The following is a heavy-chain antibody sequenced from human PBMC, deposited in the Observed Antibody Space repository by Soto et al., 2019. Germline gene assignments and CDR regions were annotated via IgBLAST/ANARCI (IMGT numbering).Heavy chain of an antibody. D-gene: IGHD1-26*01. Sequence: EVQLVESGGGLVQPGGSLRLSCAASGFTFSSYEMNLVRQAPGKGLEWVSYISSSGSTIYYADSVKGRFTISRDNAKNSLYLQMNSLRAEDTAVYYCARDSSGSYSDYWGQGNLVTVSS. CDR3: ARDSSGSYSDY. CDR1: GFTFSSYE. V-gene: IGHV3-48*03. J-gene: IGHJ4*02. CDR2: ISSSGSTI.